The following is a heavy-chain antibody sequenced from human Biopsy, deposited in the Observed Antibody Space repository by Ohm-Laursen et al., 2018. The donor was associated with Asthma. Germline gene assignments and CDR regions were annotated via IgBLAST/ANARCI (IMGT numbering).Heavy chain of an antibody. CDR2: ISPIFGSI. D-gene: IGHD3-3*01. V-gene: IGHV1-69*01. CDR1: GGTLNNYA. CDR3: AKARCYYFYCDMEV. J-gene: IGHJ6*02. Sequence: SSVKVSCKSSGGTLNNYAINWVRQAPGQGLEWMGGISPIFGSIKYAQKFQDRVTISADVFRNAVHLELSSLRSEDTAVLYCAKARCYYFYCDMEVWGQGTTVTVSS.